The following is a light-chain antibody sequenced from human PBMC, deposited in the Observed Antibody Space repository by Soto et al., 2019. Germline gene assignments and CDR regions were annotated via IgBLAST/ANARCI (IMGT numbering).Light chain of an antibody. V-gene: IGKV3-20*01. CDR1: QGVSSSY. CDR2: GAS. Sequence: EKVLTESPRNVSLCPWDRAPLCYKDSQGVSSSYLAWYQQKPGQAPRLLIYGASSRATGIPDRFSGSGSGTDFTLTISRLEPEDFAVYYCQQYGSSPLTFGGGTKVDIK. J-gene: IGKJ4*01. CDR3: QQYGSSPLT.